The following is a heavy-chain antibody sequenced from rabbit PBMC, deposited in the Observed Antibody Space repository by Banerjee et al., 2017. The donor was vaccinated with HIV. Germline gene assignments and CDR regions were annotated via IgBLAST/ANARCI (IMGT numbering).Heavy chain of an antibody. CDR2: ISTGDGIT. Sequence: QEQLVESGGGLVQPGGSLKLSCKASGFDVNNYYMNWVRQAPGKGLEWIGLISTGDGITYYASWVNGRFTISRDNAQNTVSLQMTSLTAADTATYFCARDLYGAYGGYGVPYYGMDLWGQGTLVTVS. V-gene: IGHV1S47*01. D-gene: IGHD2-1*01. CDR3: ARDLYGAYGGYGVPYYGMDL. J-gene: IGHJ6*01. CDR1: GFDVNNYY.